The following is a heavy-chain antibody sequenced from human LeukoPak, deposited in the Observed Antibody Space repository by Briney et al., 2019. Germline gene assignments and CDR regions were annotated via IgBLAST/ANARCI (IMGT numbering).Heavy chain of an antibody. CDR3: ARERAGSGYSGHDGGWFDP. CDR2: IYSSGSS. V-gene: IGHV4-4*07. Sequence: NPSETLSLTCTVSGGSISSYCWSWIRQPAGKELEWIGRIYSSGSSSFNPSLKSRVTMSVDTSKNQFSLKLSSVTAADTAVYYCARERAGSGYSGHDGGWFDPWGQGTLVTVSS. J-gene: IGHJ5*02. CDR1: GGSISSYC. D-gene: IGHD5-12*01.